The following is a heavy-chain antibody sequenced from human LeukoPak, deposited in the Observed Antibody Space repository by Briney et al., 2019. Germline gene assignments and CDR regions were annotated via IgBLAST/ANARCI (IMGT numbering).Heavy chain of an antibody. Sequence: ASVKVSCKASGYTFTSYPMHWVRQAPGQRLEWMGWINAGNGNTKYSQKFQGRVTITRDTSASTAYMELSSLRSEDTAVYYCAREPDYDSSGYYCDYWGQGTLVTVSS. CDR3: AREPDYDSSGYYCDY. CDR2: INAGNGNT. J-gene: IGHJ4*02. CDR1: GYTFTSYP. V-gene: IGHV1-3*01. D-gene: IGHD3-22*01.